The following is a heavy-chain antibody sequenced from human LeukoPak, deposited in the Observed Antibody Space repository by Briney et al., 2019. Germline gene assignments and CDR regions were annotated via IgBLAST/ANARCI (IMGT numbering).Heavy chain of an antibody. CDR3: AKGGYSYGYYDY. CDR1: GFTFSTSG. CDR2: IRNDGNKY. V-gene: IGHV3-30*02. D-gene: IGHD5-18*01. Sequence: GGSLRLSCVASGFTFSTSGMHWVRQSPGKGLDWVAFIRNDGNKYNYAESVKGRFAISRDNSKNTLYLQMNSLRAEDTAVYYCAKGGYSYGYYDYWGQGTLVTVSS. J-gene: IGHJ4*02.